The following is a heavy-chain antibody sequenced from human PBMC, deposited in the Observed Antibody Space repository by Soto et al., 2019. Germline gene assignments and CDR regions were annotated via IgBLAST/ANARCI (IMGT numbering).Heavy chain of an antibody. CDR2: ITAGNGNT. D-gene: IGHD6-13*01. Sequence: ASVKVSCKASGYTFTSYAMHWVRQAPGQRLEWMGWITAGNGNTKYSQKFQGRVTITRDTSASTAYMELSSLRSEDTAVYYCAMTSQLSSSSLGSWGQGTLVTVSA. CDR1: GYTFTSYA. CDR3: AMTSQLSSSSLGS. V-gene: IGHV1-3*01. J-gene: IGHJ5*02.